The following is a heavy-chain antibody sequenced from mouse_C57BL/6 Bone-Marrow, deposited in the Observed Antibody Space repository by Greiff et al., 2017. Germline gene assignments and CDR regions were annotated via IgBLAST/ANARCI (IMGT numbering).Heavy chain of an antibody. V-gene: IGHV1-82*01. CDR2: IYPGDGDT. J-gene: IGHJ2*01. CDR1: GYAFSSSW. Sequence: QVQLKQSGPELVQPGASVKISCTASGYAFSSSWMNWVKQRPGKGLEWIGRIYPGDGDTNYTGKVKGKATLTADKSSSTTYMQLSSLTSEDSAVYFCARYLITTVVPYFDYWGQGTTLTVSS. D-gene: IGHD1-1*01. CDR3: ARYLITTVVPYFDY.